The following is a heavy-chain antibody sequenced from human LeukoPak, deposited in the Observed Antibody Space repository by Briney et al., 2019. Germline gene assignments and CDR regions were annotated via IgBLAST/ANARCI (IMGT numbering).Heavy chain of an antibody. Sequence: GGSLRLSCAASGFTFSSYAMSWVRQAPGKGLEWVSAIGGSGVSTYYGDSVKGRFTISRDNTKNTVYLLMNSLRAEDTALYYCAKAYSVEYRSPFDYWGQGTLATVSS. J-gene: IGHJ4*02. V-gene: IGHV3-23*01. D-gene: IGHD2-15*01. CDR3: AKAYSVEYRSPFDY. CDR2: IGGSGVST. CDR1: GFTFSSYA.